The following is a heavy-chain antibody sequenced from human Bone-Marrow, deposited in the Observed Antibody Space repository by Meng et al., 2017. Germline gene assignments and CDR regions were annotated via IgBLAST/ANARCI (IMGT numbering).Heavy chain of an antibody. D-gene: IGHD3-10*01. V-gene: IGHV3-74*01. CDR1: GFTFSSYW. J-gene: IGHJ3*02. Sequence: GESLKISCVASGFTFSSYWMHWVRQDPGKGLVWVSRIDTDGSTTNYADSVKGRFTISRDNAKNTLYLQMNSLRAEDTAVYYCARLRIYYYGSGRITRAFDIWGQGTMVTVSS. CDR2: IDTDGSTT. CDR3: ARLRIYYYGSGRITRAFDI.